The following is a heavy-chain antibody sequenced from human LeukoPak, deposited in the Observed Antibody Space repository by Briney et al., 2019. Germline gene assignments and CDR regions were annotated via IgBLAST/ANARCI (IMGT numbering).Heavy chain of an antibody. J-gene: IGHJ4*02. D-gene: IGHD6-19*01. CDR1: GFTFSSYA. V-gene: IGHV3-23*01. CDR3: AKEIAWYSSGWYPDY. CDR2: ISGSGDST. Sequence: PGGSLRLSCAASGFTFSSYAMSWVRQAPGKGLEWVSTISGSGDSTYYADSVKGRFTSSRDNSKNTLYLQMNSLRAEDTAVYYCAKEIAWYSSGWYPDYWGQGTLVTVSS.